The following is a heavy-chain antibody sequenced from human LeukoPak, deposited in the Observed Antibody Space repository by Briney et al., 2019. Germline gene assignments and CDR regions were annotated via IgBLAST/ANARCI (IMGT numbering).Heavy chain of an antibody. D-gene: IGHD3-22*01. CDR2: INHSGST. CDR1: GGSFSGYY. J-gene: IGHJ4*02. Sequence: SETPSLTCAVYGGSFSGYYWSWIRQPPGKGLEWIGEINHSGSTNYNPSLKSRVTISVDTSKNQFSLKLSSVTAADTAVYYCARGRGNYYDSSGYYYPRLLYWGQGTLVTVSS. V-gene: IGHV4-34*01. CDR3: ARGRGNYYDSSGYYYPRLLY.